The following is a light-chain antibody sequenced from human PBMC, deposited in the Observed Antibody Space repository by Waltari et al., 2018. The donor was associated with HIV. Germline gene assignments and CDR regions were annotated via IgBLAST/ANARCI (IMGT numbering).Light chain of an antibody. CDR1: SSNIGNYY. CDR3: ATWDDSLSGVV. J-gene: IGLJ2*01. Sequence: QSVLTQPPSASATPGQRVTISCSGSSSNIGNYYVYWYQQRPGATPKVLIFRNNRRPSGVPDRFSGSKSGTSASLAISGLRSEDEADYYCATWDDSLSGVVFGGGTKLTVL. V-gene: IGLV1-47*01. CDR2: RNN.